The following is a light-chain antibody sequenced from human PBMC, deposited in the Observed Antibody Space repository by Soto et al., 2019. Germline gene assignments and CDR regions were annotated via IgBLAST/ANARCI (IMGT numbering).Light chain of an antibody. CDR3: CSYAGSSTYV. CDR1: SSDVGSYNF. V-gene: IGLV2-23*01. J-gene: IGLJ1*01. Sequence: QSVLTQPASVSGPPGQSITISCTGTSSDVGSYNFVSWYQQHPGKAPKLMIYEASKRPSGVSNRFSGSKSGNTASLTISGLQLEDEADYYCCSYAGSSTYVFGAGTKVTVL. CDR2: EAS.